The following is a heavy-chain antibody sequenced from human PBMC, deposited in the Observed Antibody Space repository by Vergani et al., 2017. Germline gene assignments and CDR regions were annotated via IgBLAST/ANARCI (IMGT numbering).Heavy chain of an antibody. D-gene: IGHD2-2*01. J-gene: IGHJ6*02. CDR3: ARDPDIVVVPAAPYYYYYYGMDV. Sequence: QVQLVQSGAEVKKPGASVKVSCKASGYTFTSYGISWVRQAPGQGLEWMGWISAYNGNTNYAQKLQGRVTMTTDTSTSTAYMALRRLRSDDTAVYYCARDPDIVVVPAAPYYYYYYGMDVWGQGTTVTVSS. CDR2: ISAYNGNT. CDR1: GYTFTSYG. V-gene: IGHV1-18*04.